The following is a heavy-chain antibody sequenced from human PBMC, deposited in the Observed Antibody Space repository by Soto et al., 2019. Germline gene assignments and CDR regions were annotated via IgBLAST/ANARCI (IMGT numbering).Heavy chain of an antibody. CDR3: ARAARGYYYYGMDV. Sequence: PPGKGLEWIGEINHSGSTNYNPSLKSRVTISVDTSKNQFSLKLSSVTAADTAVYYCARAARGYYYYGMDVWGQGTTVTVSS. V-gene: IGHV4-34*01. D-gene: IGHD6-6*01. CDR2: INHSGST. J-gene: IGHJ6*02.